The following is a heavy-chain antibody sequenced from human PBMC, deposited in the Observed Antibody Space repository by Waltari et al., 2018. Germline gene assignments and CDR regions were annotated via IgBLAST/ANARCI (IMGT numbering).Heavy chain of an antibody. CDR1: GFTFDDYA. Sequence: EVQLVESGGGLVQPGRCLRLSCAASGFTFDDYAMHWVRRAPGKGLGWVSGISWISGRIGDAVSVKVRFTISRCNAKNARDLQMNTLSAEDTALYYHAKDMLQCGKTASPDYWGQGTLFTVSS. D-gene: IGHD1-26*01. CDR2: ISWISGRI. J-gene: IGHJ4*02. CDR3: AKDMLQCGKTASPDY. V-gene: IGHV3-9*01.